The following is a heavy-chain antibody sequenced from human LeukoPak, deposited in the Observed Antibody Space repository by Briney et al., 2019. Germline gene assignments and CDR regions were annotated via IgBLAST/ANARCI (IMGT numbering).Heavy chain of an antibody. Sequence: SETLSLTCAVYGGSFSGYYWSWIRQPPGKGLEWIGEINHSGSTNYNPSLKSRVTISVDTSKNQFSLKLSSVTAADTAVYYCARRGVQLWLLDYWGQGTLVTVSS. CDR2: INHSGST. V-gene: IGHV4-34*01. CDR1: GGSFSGYY. D-gene: IGHD5-18*01. J-gene: IGHJ4*02. CDR3: ARRGVQLWLLDY.